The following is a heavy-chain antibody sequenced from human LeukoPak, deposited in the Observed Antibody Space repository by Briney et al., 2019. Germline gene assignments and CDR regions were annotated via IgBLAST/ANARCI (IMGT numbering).Heavy chain of an antibody. CDR2: ISGSGKST. Sequence: GGSLRLSCAASGFTFSTYALNWVRQAPGKGLEWVSTISGSGKSTFYADSVKGRFNISRHNSTKTLYLQMFSLTAEDTAVYYCAKDKGAAGYYDNSGSLLGWFDPWGQGTLVTVSS. CDR1: GFTFSTYA. D-gene: IGHD3-22*01. CDR3: AKDKGAAGYYDNSGSLLGWFDP. V-gene: IGHV3-23*01. J-gene: IGHJ5*02.